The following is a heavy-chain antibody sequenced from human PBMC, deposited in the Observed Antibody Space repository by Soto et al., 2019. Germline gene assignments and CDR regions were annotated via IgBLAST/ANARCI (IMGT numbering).Heavy chain of an antibody. CDR2: IVVGSGNT. J-gene: IGHJ6*02. CDR1: GFTFTSSA. CDR3: AAGSNYYYYYGMDV. Sequence: SVKVSCKASGFTFTSSAVQWVRQARGQRLEWIGWIVVGSGNTNYAQKFQERVTITRDMSTSTAYMELSSLRSEDTAVYYCAAGSNYYYYYGMDVWGQGTTVTVS. V-gene: IGHV1-58*01.